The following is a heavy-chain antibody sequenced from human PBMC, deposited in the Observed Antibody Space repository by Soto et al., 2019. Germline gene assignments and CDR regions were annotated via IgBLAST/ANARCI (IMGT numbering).Heavy chain of an antibody. Sequence: ASVKVSCKASGYTFTGYYIHCVRQAPGQGLEWMGWINPNSGGTNYAQKFQGRVTMTRDTSISTAYMELSRLRSDDTAVNYCARDPLSAYGDYLDYWGQGTLVTLSS. CDR3: ARDPLSAYGDYLDY. J-gene: IGHJ4*02. CDR1: GYTFTGYY. V-gene: IGHV1-2*02. D-gene: IGHD4-17*01. CDR2: INPNSGGT.